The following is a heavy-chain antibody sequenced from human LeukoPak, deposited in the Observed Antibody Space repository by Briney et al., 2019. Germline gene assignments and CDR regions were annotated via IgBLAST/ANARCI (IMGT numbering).Heavy chain of an antibody. J-gene: IGHJ4*02. CDR2: INHGGGT. Sequence: SETLSLTCAVYGGSISDYFWNWIRQTPGKGLEWIGEINHGGGTKYNPSLKSRATISVDTSKKQFSLKLTSVTAADTAVYYCARNVVMVAASLYYFDYWGQGTLVTVSS. CDR3: ARNVVMVAASLYYFDY. V-gene: IGHV4-34*01. D-gene: IGHD2-15*01. CDR1: GGSISDYF.